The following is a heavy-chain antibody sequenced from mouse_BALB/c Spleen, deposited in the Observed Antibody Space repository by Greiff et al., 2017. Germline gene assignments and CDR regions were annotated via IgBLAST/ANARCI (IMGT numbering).Heavy chain of an antibody. V-gene: IGHV1-63*01. CDR1: GYAFTNYW. Sequence: VQLQQSGAELVGPGTSVKISCKASGYAFTNYWLGWVKQTPGHGLEWIGDIYPGSGNTYYNEKFKGKATLTADKSSSTAYMQLSRLTSEDSAVYCCERRGNYDAMDYWGQGTSVTVSS. J-gene: IGHJ4*01. CDR3: ERRGNYDAMDY. D-gene: IGHD2-1*01. CDR2: IYPGSGNT.